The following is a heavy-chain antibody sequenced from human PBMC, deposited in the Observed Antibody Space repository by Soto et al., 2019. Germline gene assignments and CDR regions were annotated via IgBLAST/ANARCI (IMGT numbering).Heavy chain of an antibody. J-gene: IGHJ5*02. CDR3: ARGSYDSSGSNNWFDP. V-gene: IGHV3-30-3*01. CDR1: GFTFSSYA. D-gene: IGHD3-22*01. CDR2: ISYDGSNK. Sequence: QAQLVESGGGVVQPGRSLRLSCAASGFTFSSYAMHWVRQAPGKGLEWVAVISYDGSNKYYADSVKGRFTISRDNSKNTLYLQMNSLRAEDTAVYYCARGSYDSSGSNNWFDPWGQGTLVTVSS.